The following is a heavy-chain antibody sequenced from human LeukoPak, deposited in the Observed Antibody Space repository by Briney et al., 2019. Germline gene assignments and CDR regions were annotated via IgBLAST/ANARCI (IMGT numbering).Heavy chain of an antibody. CDR1: GYTFTGYY. Sequence: ASVKVSCKASGYTFTGYYMHWVRQAPGQGLEWMGWINPNSGGTNYAQKFQGRVTMTRDTSISTAYMELSRLRSDDTAVYYCARTYSGSYSGTFHFDYWAREPWSPSPQ. D-gene: IGHD1-26*01. V-gene: IGHV1-2*02. CDR2: INPNSGGT. J-gene: IGHJ4*02. CDR3: ARTYSGSYSGTFHFDY.